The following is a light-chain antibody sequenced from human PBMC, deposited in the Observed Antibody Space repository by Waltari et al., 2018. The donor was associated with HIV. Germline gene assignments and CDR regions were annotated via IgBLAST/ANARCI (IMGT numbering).Light chain of an antibody. CDR2: SNN. Sequence: QSVLTQPPSASGTPGQRVTISCSGSSSHIGRNTVNWYQQLPGTAPKLLIYSNNQRPSGVPDRFSGSKSGTSASLAISGLQSEDEADYYCAAWDDSLNGFWVFGGGTKLTVL. J-gene: IGLJ3*02. CDR1: SSHIGRNT. V-gene: IGLV1-44*01. CDR3: AAWDDSLNGFWV.